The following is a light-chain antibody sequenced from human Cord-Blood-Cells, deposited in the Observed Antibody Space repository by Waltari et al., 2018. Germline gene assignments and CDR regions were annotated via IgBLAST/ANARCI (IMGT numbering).Light chain of an antibody. V-gene: IGKV3-11*01. Sequence: EIVLTQSPATLSLSPGERATLSCRASQSVSSYLAWYQQKPGQAPRLLIYDASNRATGIPARFSGSGSGTEFTLTISSLEPEDVAVYYCQQRSNWPPYTFGQGTKLEIK. CDR1: QSVSSY. CDR2: DAS. J-gene: IGKJ2*01. CDR3: QQRSNWPPYT.